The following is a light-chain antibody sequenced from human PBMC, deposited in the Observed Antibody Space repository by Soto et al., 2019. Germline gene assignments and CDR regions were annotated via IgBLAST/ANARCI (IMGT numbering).Light chain of an antibody. Sequence: DIQMTQSPSTLSASVGDRVTITCRASQSISSWLAWYQQKPGKAPKLLIYDASSLESGVPSRFSGSGSGTEFTLTISSLQPDDFATYYFQQYNSYSRSWTFGQGTKVEIK. V-gene: IGKV1-5*01. CDR1: QSISSW. CDR3: QQYNSYSRSWT. CDR2: DAS. J-gene: IGKJ1*01.